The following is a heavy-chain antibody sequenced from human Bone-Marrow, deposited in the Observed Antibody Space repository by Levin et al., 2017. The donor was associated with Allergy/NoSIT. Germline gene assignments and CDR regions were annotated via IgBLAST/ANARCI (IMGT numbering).Heavy chain of an antibody. J-gene: IGHJ6*02. CDR3: ARGSDCGADCYFDYYGMDV. CDR1: GFTFSSYT. D-gene: IGHD2-21*02. V-gene: IGHV3-21*01. Sequence: GGSLRLSCAASGFTFSSYTMNWVRQAPGKGLQWVSSISSSSTYIHYADSVKGRFTISRDNSKNSLYLQLNSLRAEDTAVYYCARGSDCGADCYFDYYGMDVWGQGTTVTVSS. CDR2: ISSSSTYI.